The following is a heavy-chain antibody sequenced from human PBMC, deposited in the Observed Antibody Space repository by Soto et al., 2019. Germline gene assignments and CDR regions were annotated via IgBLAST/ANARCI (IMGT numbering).Heavy chain of an antibody. CDR1: GYTLTELS. V-gene: IGHV1-24*01. CDR2: FDPEDGET. CDR3: ARPYSSGWYPAFDI. Sequence: ASVKVSCKVSGYTLTELSMHWVRQAPGKGLERMGGFDPEDGETIYAQKFQGRVTMTEDTSTDTAYMELSSLRSEDTAMYYCARPYSSGWYPAFDIWGQGTMVTVSS. D-gene: IGHD6-19*01. J-gene: IGHJ3*02.